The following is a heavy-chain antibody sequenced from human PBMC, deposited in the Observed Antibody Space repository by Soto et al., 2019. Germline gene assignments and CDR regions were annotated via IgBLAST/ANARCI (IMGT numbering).Heavy chain of an antibody. CDR1: GGSISSGGYY. D-gene: IGHD1-26*01. J-gene: IGHJ4*02. V-gene: IGHV4-31*03. Sequence: SETLSLTCTVSGGSISSGGYYWSWIRQHPGKGLEWIGYIYYIGSTYYNPSLKSRVTISVDTSKNQFSLKLSSVTAADTAVYYCPRAQRVGATRYGVQGTLVRVSS. CDR2: IYYIGST. CDR3: PRAQRVGATRY.